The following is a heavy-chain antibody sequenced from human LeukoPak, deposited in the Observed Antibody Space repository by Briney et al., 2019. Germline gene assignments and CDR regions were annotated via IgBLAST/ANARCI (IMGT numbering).Heavy chain of an antibody. Sequence: SVKVSCKASGGTFSSYTISWVRQAPGQGLEWMGRIIPILGIANYAQKFQGRVTITADKSTSTAYMELSSLRSEDTAVYYCARDFGYCSSTSCYPADYWGRGTLVPVSS. CDR2: IIPILGIA. CDR1: GGTFSSYT. D-gene: IGHD2-2*01. J-gene: IGHJ4*02. CDR3: ARDFGYCSSTSCYPADY. V-gene: IGHV1-69*04.